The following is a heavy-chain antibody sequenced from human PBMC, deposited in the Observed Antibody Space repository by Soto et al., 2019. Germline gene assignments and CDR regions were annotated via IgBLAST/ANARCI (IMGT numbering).Heavy chain of an antibody. J-gene: IGHJ5*02. Sequence: QVQLVQSGAEVKKPGSSVKVSCKASGGTFSSYAISWVRQAPGQGLEWMGGIIPIFGTANYAQKFQGRVTITADKSTSTAYMELSSLRSEDTAVYYCARATSTYYYDSIGYYYGGWFDPWGQGTLVTVSS. D-gene: IGHD3-22*01. V-gene: IGHV1-69*06. CDR2: IIPIFGTA. CDR1: GGTFSSYA. CDR3: ARATSTYYYDSIGYYYGGWFDP.